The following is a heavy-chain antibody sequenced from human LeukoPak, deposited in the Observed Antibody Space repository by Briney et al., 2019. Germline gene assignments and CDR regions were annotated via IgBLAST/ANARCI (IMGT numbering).Heavy chain of an antibody. J-gene: IGHJ6*03. D-gene: IGHD3-10*01. CDR2: ISAYNGNT. CDR3: AREGAMVRGVYYYYMDV. V-gene: IGHV1-18*01. Sequence: ASVKVSCKASGYTFTSYGISWVRQAPGQGLECMGWISAYNGNTNYAQKLQGRVTMTTDTSTSTAYMELRSLRSDDTAVYYCAREGAMVRGVYYYYMDVWGKGTTVTVSS. CDR1: GYTFTSYG.